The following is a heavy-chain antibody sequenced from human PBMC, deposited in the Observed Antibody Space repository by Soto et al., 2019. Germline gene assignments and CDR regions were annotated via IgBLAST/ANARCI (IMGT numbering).Heavy chain of an antibody. CDR3: ARDWGGVGATPYNWFDP. Sequence: QVQLVESGGGVVQPGRSLRLSCAASGFTFSSYAMHWVRQAPGKGLEWVAVISYDGSNKYYADSVKGRFTISRDNSKNTLYQQMNSLRAEDTAVYYCARDWGGVGATPYNWFDPWGQGTLVTVSS. V-gene: IGHV3-30-3*01. CDR2: ISYDGSNK. D-gene: IGHD1-26*01. J-gene: IGHJ5*02. CDR1: GFTFSSYA.